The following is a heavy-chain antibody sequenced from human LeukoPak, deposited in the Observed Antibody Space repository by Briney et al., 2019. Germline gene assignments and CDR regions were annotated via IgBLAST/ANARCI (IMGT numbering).Heavy chain of an antibody. Sequence: ASVKVSCKASGYTFTSYAMHWVRQAPGQRLEWMGWINAGNGNTKYSQKFQGRVTITRDTSASTAYMELSSLRSEDTAVYYCAREDTEDGYFDYWGQGTLVTVSS. CDR2: INAGNGNT. J-gene: IGHJ4*02. D-gene: IGHD5-18*01. CDR3: AREDTEDGYFDY. CDR1: GYTFTSYA. V-gene: IGHV1-3*01.